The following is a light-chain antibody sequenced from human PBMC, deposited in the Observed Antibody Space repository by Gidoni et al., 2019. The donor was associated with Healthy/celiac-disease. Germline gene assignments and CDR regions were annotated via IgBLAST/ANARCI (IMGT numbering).Light chain of an antibody. Sequence: ELVMTQSLATLSVSPGERATLSCRARQSVSSNFAWYQQKPGQAPRLLIYGASTRATGIPARFSGSGAGTEFTLTISSMQSEDFAVYYCQQYNNWPPWTFGEGTKVEIK. CDR3: QQYNNWPPWT. V-gene: IGKV3-15*01. CDR1: QSVSSN. J-gene: IGKJ1*01. CDR2: GAS.